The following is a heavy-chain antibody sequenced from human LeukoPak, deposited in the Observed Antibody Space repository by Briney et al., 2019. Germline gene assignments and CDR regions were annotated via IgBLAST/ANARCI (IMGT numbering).Heavy chain of an antibody. J-gene: IGHJ4*02. CDR1: GFTFSSYS. V-gene: IGHV3-48*02. D-gene: IGHD1-1*01. CDR3: ARYTNGFDY. Sequence: GGSLRLSCAASGFTFSSYSMNWVRQAPGKGLEWVSYIGSGSGTIYYADSVKGRFTISRDKAKNSLYLQMNSLRDEDTAVYYCARYTNGFDYWGQGTLVTVSS. CDR2: IGSGSGTI.